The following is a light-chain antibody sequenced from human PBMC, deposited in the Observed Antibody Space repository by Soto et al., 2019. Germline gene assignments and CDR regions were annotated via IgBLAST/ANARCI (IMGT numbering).Light chain of an antibody. V-gene: IGKV3-15*01. J-gene: IGKJ2*01. Sequence: ETVMTQSPATLSVSPGDGATLSCRASQSVGSNLAWYQQKPGQAPRLLIYGASTRATGIPARFSGGGSGTEFTLTISSLQSEDLAVYSCQQYNNWPPYTFGQGTMLEIK. CDR1: QSVGSN. CDR2: GAS. CDR3: QQYNNWPPYT.